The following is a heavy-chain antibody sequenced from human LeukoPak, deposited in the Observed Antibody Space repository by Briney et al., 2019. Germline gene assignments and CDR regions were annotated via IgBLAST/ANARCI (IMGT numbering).Heavy chain of an antibody. CDR2: ISAYNGNT. CDR3: ASFGIYYDSSGPAYGFDP. J-gene: IGHJ5*02. D-gene: IGHD3-22*01. V-gene: IGHV1-18*01. CDR1: GGTFSNYA. Sequence: GASVKVSCKASGGTFSNYAISWVRQAPGQGLEWMGWISAYNGNTNYAQKLQGRVTMTTDTSTSTAYMELRSLRPDDTAVYYCASFGIYYDSSGPAYGFDPWGQGTLVTVSS.